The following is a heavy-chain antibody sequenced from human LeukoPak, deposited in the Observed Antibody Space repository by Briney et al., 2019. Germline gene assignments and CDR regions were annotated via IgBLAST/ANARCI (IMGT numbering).Heavy chain of an antibody. V-gene: IGHV4-4*07. Sequence: SETLCPTCTASGGSISSYYWSWIRQPAGKGLEWIGRIYTSGSTNYNPSLKSRVTMSADTSKNQFSLKLSSVTAADTAVYYCATGIAVAGTFDYWGQGTLVTVSS. CDR3: ATGIAVAGTFDY. J-gene: IGHJ4*02. CDR2: IYTSGST. CDR1: GGSISSYY. D-gene: IGHD6-19*01.